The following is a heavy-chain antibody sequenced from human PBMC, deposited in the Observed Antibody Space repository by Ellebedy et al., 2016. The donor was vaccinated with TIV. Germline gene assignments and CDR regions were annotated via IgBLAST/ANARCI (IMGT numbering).Heavy chain of an antibody. J-gene: IGHJ5*02. CDR2: IYYSGST. D-gene: IGHD3-10*01. V-gene: IGHV4-59*01. Sequence: GSLRLSXTVSGGSISSYYWSWIRQPPGKGLEWIGYIYYSGSTNYNPSLKSRVTISVDTSKNQFSLKLSSVTAADTAVYYCARAHYYGSGRNLNWFDPWGQGTLVTVSS. CDR3: ARAHYYGSGRNLNWFDP. CDR1: GGSISSYY.